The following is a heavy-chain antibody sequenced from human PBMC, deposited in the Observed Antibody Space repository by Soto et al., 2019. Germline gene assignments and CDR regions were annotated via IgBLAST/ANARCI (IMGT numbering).Heavy chain of an antibody. CDR3: AREGGYVDY. Sequence: QLQLQESGPGLVKPSETLSLTCTVSGGPIRSSSHYWGWIRPSPGTGLEWIGSIDESGDSYYNPSLKSRVTISVDTSKNQFSLKLISVTGADSAIYYCAREGGYVDYWGQGTLVTVSS. D-gene: IGHD1-1*01. CDR2: IDESGDS. V-gene: IGHV4-39*02. J-gene: IGHJ4*02. CDR1: GGPIRSSSHY.